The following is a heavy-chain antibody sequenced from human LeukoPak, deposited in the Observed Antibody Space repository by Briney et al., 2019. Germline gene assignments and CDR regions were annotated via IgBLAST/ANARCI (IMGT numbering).Heavy chain of an antibody. J-gene: IGHJ4*02. D-gene: IGHD4-11*01. CDR2: FKTKYNQV. V-gene: IGHV3-23*05. Sequence: PGGSLRLSCVASGFTFSDYAMNWVRQAPGKGLEWVSTFKTKYNQVYYAESVRGRFTIPTDNSKSTVYLQMNSLRAEDTALYYCARSVPDYTRFDYWDQGALVTVSS. CDR3: ARSVPDYTRFDY. CDR1: GFTFSDYA.